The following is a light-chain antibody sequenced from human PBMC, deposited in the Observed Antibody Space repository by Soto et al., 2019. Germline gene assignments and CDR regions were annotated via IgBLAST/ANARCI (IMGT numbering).Light chain of an antibody. CDR2: GAS. Sequence: DIQMTQSPSSVSASVGDRVTITCRASQDISSYLAWYQQKPGKAPKVLIYGASTLQSGVPRRFGGSGSGTAFTLTISSLQPEDFANYFCQQVHDYPITFGGGTKVDIK. V-gene: IGKV1-9*01. J-gene: IGKJ4*01. CDR1: QDISSY. CDR3: QQVHDYPIT.